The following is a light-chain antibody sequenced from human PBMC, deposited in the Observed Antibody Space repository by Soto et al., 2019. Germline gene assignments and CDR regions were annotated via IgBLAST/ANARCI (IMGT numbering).Light chain of an antibody. J-gene: IGLJ1*01. CDR3: GSYRSTTAG. CDR2: DVT. Sequence: SLLTQPASVSGTPGQSITISCTGTSSDVGGYNYVSWYQQYPGKAPKLMIYDVTNRPSGVSNRFSGSKSGNTASLTISGLQTEDEADYYCGSYRSTTAGFVTRTKGTVL. CDR1: SSDVGGYNY. V-gene: IGLV2-14*01.